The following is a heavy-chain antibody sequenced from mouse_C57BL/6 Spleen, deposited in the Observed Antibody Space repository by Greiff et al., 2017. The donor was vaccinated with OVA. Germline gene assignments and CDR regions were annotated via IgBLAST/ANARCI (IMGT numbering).Heavy chain of an antibody. D-gene: IGHD2-2*01. CDR2: IDPENGDT. V-gene: IGHV14-4*01. Sequence: EVQLVESGAELVRPGASVKLSCTASGFNIKDDYMHWVKQRPEQGLEWIGWIDPENGDTEYASKFQGKATITADTSSNTTYLQLSSLTSEDTAVYYCLDDGYACVWGTGTTVTVST. CDR1: GFNIKDDY. CDR3: LDDGYACV. J-gene: IGHJ1*03.